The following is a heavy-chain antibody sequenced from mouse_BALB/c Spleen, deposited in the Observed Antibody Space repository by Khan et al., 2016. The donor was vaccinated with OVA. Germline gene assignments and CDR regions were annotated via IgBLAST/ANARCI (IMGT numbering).Heavy chain of an antibody. J-gene: IGHJ3*01. Sequence: VQLQESGPGLVQPSQSLSITCTVSGFSLTSYGVHWVRQSPGKGLEWLGVIWSGGSTDYSAAFISRLSITKDNSKSQVFFKMNSQQANDTAIYYCARNYDYGEGLAYWGQGTLVTVSA. D-gene: IGHD2-4*01. CDR3: ARNYDYGEGLAY. CDR1: GFSLTSYG. V-gene: IGHV2-2*02. CDR2: IWSGGST.